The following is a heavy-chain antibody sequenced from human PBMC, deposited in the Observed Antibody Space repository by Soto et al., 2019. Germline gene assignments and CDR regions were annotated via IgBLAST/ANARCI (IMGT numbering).Heavy chain of an antibody. V-gene: IGHV3-30*18. J-gene: IGHJ6*02. CDR3: VKDGSSGWPYFDDMDV. Sequence: QVQLVESGGGVVQPGRSLRLSCAASGFTFSSYGMHWVRQAPGKWLEWVAVILYDGSKKYYADSVKGRFTISRDNSKNTLYLQMSRLRAEDTALYFCVKDGSSGWPYFDDMDVWGQGTTVTVSS. D-gene: IGHD6-19*01. CDR1: GFTFSSYG. CDR2: ILYDGSKK.